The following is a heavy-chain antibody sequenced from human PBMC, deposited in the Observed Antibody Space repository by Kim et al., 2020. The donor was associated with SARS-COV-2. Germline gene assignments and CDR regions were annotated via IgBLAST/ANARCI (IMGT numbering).Heavy chain of an antibody. V-gene: IGHV1-69*01. CDR3: ARDPVYGDYDGY. J-gene: IGHJ4*02. D-gene: IGHD4-17*01. Sequence: NYAQEFQGRVTITADESTSTAYMELSSLRSEDTAVYYCARDPVYGDYDGYWGQGTLVTVSS.